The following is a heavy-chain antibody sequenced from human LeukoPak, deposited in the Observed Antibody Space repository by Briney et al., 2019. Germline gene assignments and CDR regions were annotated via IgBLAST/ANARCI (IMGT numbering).Heavy chain of an antibody. D-gene: IGHD1-7*01. CDR2: IYYSGST. J-gene: IGHJ1*01. V-gene: IGHV4-61*01. Sequence: SETLSLTCTVSGGSISSSSYYWSWIRQPPGKGLEWIGYIYYSGSTNYNPSLKSRVTISVDTSKNQFSLKLSSVTAADTAVYYCARNSLTGYFQHWGQGTLVTVSS. CDR3: ARNSLTGYFQH. CDR1: GGSISSSSYY.